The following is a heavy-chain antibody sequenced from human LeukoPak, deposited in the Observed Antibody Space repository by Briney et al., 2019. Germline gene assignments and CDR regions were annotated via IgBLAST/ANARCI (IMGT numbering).Heavy chain of an antibody. V-gene: IGHV4-30-4*08. D-gene: IGHD3-22*01. Sequence: PSETLSLTCTVSGGSISSGDYYWSWIRQPPGKGLEWIGYIYYSGSTYYNPSLKSRVTMSVDTSKNQFSLKPSSVTAADTAVYYCARSHYYDSSGYSARWYYFDYWGQGTLVTVSS. CDR3: ARSHYYDSSGYSARWYYFDY. CDR2: IYYSGST. CDR1: GGSISSGDYY. J-gene: IGHJ4*02.